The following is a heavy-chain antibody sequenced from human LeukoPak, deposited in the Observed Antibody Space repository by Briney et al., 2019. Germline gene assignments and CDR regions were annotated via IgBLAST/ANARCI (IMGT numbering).Heavy chain of an antibody. Sequence: SETLSLTCTVSGGSITSHYWSWIRQPAGKGLEWIGRIYTSGSTNYNPSFKSRVSTSVDTSKNQFSLKLSSLTAADTAVYYCAKENMAAAATDDAYDIWGQGTKVTVSS. CDR3: AKENMAAAATDDAYDI. CDR1: GGSITSHY. J-gene: IGHJ3*02. V-gene: IGHV4-4*07. CDR2: IYTSGST. D-gene: IGHD6-13*01.